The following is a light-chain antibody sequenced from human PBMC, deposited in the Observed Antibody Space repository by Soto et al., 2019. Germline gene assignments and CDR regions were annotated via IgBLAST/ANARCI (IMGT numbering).Light chain of an antibody. Sequence: QSVLTQPPSASGSPGQSVTISCTGTSSDVGRYNYVSWYQQHPGKAPKLMIYEVNKRPSEVPDRFSGSKSGNTASLTVSGLQADDEADYYCSSYTGTTIGVFGGGTKLTVL. CDR3: SSYTGTTIGV. CDR2: EVN. CDR1: SSDVGRYNY. J-gene: IGLJ3*02. V-gene: IGLV2-8*01.